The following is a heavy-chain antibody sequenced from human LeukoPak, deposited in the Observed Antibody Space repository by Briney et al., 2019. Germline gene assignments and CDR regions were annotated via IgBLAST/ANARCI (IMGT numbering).Heavy chain of an antibody. CDR1: GYTFTSYG. CDR3: ARASYYDSSGYDFDY. D-gene: IGHD3-22*01. CDR2: ISAYNGNT. Sequence: EASVKVSCKASGYTFTSYGISWVRPAPGQGLEWMGWISAYNGNTNYAQKLQGRVTMTTDTSTSTAYMELRSLRSDDTAVYYCARASYYDSSGYDFDYWGQGTLVTVSS. V-gene: IGHV1-18*01. J-gene: IGHJ4*02.